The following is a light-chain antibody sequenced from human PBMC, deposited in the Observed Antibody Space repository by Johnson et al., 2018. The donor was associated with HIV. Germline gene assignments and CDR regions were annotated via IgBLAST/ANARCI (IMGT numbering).Light chain of an antibody. CDR1: SSNIGNSY. CDR2: ENN. Sequence: QSVLTQPPSVSAAPGQKVTISCSGSSSNIGNSYVSWFQQLPGTAPKLLIYENNKRPSGIPARFSGSKSGPSATLGITGLQAGDEADYYCGTWDSSLNGYVFATGTKVTVL. J-gene: IGLJ1*01. CDR3: GTWDSSLNGYV. V-gene: IGLV1-51*02.